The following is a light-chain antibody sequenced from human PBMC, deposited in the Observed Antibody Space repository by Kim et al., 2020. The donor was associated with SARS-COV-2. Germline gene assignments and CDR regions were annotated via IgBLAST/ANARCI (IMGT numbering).Light chain of an antibody. J-gene: IGKJ1*01. CDR3: MQALQTPT. CDR1: QSLLHSNGYNY. Sequence: EPASISCRSSQSLLHSNGYNYLDWYLQKPGQSPQLLIYLGSNRASGVPDRFSGSGSGTDFTLKISRVEAEDVGLYYCMQALQTPTFGQGTKVDIK. V-gene: IGKV2-28*01. CDR2: LGS.